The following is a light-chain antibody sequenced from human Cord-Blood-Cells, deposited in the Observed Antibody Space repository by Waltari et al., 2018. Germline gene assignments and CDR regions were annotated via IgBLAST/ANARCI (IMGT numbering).Light chain of an antibody. CDR1: SSDVGSYNL. CDR2: EGS. Sequence: QSALTQPASVSGSPGQSITISCTGTSSDVGSYNLVSWYQQHPGKAPKLMIYEGSKRPSGVFNRCSVSKSGNTASLTISGLQAEDEADYYCCSYAGSSTFVVFGGGTKRTVL. V-gene: IGLV2-23*03. J-gene: IGLJ2*01. CDR3: CSYAGSSTFVV.